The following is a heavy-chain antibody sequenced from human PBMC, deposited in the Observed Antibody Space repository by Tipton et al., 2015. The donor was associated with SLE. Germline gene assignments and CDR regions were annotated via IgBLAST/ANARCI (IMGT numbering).Heavy chain of an antibody. CDR3: ARHPCSSWYRGRYFDY. V-gene: IGHV4-59*08. J-gene: IGHJ4*02. CDR2: ISYTGST. D-gene: IGHD6-13*01. Sequence: TLSLTCTVSGISFTSYYWSWIRQPPGKGLEWVGYISYTGSTIYNPSLKSRVTVSMDTSKSQFSLKLSSVTAADTAVYYCARHPCSSWYRGRYFDYWGQGTLVTVSS. CDR1: GISFTSYY.